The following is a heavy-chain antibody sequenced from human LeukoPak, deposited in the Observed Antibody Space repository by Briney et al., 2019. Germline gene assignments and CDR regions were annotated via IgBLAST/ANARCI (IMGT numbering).Heavy chain of an antibody. CDR3: AREVGYSTSWYGRFDP. J-gene: IGHJ5*02. V-gene: IGHV1-2*05. Sequence: ASVKVSCKASGYTFTGYYIHWVRQAPGQGLDWLGRISPNSGVPNYAQKFQGRVTMTRDTSVNTVYMELGGLKSDDTGAYYCAREVGYSTSWYGRFDPWGQGTVVAVSS. CDR1: GYTFTGYY. D-gene: IGHD6-13*01. CDR2: ISPNSGVP.